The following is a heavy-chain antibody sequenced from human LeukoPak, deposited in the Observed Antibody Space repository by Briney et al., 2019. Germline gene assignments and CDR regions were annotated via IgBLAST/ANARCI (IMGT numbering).Heavy chain of an antibody. V-gene: IGHV3-30*18. CDR3: ANGGSGSYSDY. J-gene: IGHJ4*02. Sequence: PGGSLRLSCAASGFTFSSYCMHWVRQAPGKGLEWVAVISYDGSNKYYADSVKGRFTISRDNSKNTLYLQMNSLRAEDTAVYYCANGGSGSYSDYWGQGTLVTVSS. CDR2: ISYDGSNK. CDR1: GFTFSSYC. D-gene: IGHD3-10*01.